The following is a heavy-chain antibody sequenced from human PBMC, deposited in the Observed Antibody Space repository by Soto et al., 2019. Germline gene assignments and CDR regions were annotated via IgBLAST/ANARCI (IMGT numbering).Heavy chain of an antibody. CDR1: GGSISSGDYY. D-gene: IGHD5-12*01. CDR2: IYYSGST. CDR3: ARRAEGYSGYDYFYYGMDV. Sequence: QVQLQESGPGLVKPSQTLSLTCTVSGGSISSGDYYWSWIRQPPGKGLEWIGYIYYSGSTYYNPSLKRRVTISVDTSKNQFSLKLSSVTAADTAVYYCARRAEGYSGYDYFYYGMDVWGQGTTVTVSS. V-gene: IGHV4-30-4*01. J-gene: IGHJ6*02.